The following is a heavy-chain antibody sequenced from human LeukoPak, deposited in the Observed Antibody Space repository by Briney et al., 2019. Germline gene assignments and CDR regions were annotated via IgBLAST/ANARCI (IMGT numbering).Heavy chain of an antibody. CDR1: GGSISSSSAY. Sequence: SETLSLTCTVSGGSISSSSAYWGWIRQPPGKGLEWIGSIYHSKNTYYNPSRKSRFTISADTSKAQFSLTLGSVSATDTAVYYCVSPRGFSYGYFDYWGQGTLVTVSS. J-gene: IGHJ4*02. CDR2: IYHSKNT. CDR3: VSPRGFSYGYFDY. D-gene: IGHD5-18*01. V-gene: IGHV4-39*01.